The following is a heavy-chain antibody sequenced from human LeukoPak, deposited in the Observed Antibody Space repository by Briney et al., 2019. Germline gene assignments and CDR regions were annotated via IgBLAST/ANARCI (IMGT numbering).Heavy chain of an antibody. CDR1: GFTFSSYS. D-gene: IGHD6-6*01. J-gene: IGHJ4*02. Sequence: GGSLRLSCAASGFTFSSYSMNWVRQAPGKGLEWVSSISSSSSYIYYADSVKGRFTISRDDAKNSLYLQMNSLRAEDTAVYYCARETQNIADRRFDYWGQGTLVTVSS. V-gene: IGHV3-21*04. CDR3: ARETQNIADRRFDY. CDR2: ISSSSSYI.